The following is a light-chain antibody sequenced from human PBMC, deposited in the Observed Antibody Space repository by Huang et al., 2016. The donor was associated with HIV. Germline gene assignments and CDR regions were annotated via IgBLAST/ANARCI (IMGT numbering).Light chain of an antibody. Sequence: DIQVTQSPSTLSAFVGDRVNITCRTSQRISTWLAWHQHRPGKAPNLLISKASNLETLVPSRFSGNGSGTEFTLTINGLQPDDLATYYCQHQWTFGQGTKVEIK. V-gene: IGKV1-5*03. CDR3: QHQWT. CDR1: QRISTW. J-gene: IGKJ1*01. CDR2: KAS.